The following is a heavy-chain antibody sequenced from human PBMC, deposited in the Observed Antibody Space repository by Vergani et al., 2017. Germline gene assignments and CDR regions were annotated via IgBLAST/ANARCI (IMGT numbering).Heavy chain of an antibody. Sequence: EVQLLESGGNLIQPGGSLRLSCGASGFTFSSYAMTWVRQAPGKGLEWVAFIRNKAYGGTTEYAASVKGRFTISRDDFKRLAYLQLSGLKTEDTAVYFCSRGRGYSFGYSDYWGQGTLVTVSS. D-gene: IGHD5-18*01. CDR2: IRNKAYGGTT. CDR3: SRGRGYSFGYSDY. CDR1: GFTFSSYA. V-gene: IGHV3-49*04. J-gene: IGHJ4*02.